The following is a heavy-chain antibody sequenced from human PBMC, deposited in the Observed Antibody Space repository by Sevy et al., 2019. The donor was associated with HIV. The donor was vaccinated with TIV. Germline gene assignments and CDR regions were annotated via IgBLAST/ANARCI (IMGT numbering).Heavy chain of an antibody. CDR1: GFTFSNAW. J-gene: IGHJ4*02. V-gene: IGHV3-15*07. CDR3: TTDGGGYNYGYSFDY. Sequence: GGSLRLSCAASGFTFSNAWMNWVRQAPGKGLEWVGRIKSKTDGGTTDYAAPVKGRFPISRDDSKNTLYLQMNGLKTEDTAVYYCTTDGGGYNYGYSFDYWGQGTLVTVSS. D-gene: IGHD5-18*01. CDR2: IKSKTDGGTT.